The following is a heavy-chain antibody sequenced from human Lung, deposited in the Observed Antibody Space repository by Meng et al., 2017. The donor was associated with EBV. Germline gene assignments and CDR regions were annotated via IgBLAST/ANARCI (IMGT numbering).Heavy chain of an antibody. J-gene: IGHJ4*02. CDR2: ISAYNGNT. V-gene: IGHV1-18*01. Sequence: QGPLVQSGGGVKKPWASVNVPCKASGYTFTNYGITWVRQAPGQGLEWIGWISAYNGNTNYAQTLQGRVTMTTDTSTSTAYMELGSLRSDDTAVYYCARVEVGITSGDYWGQGTLVTVSS. CDR3: ARVEVGITSGDY. D-gene: IGHD1-26*01. CDR1: GYTFTNYG.